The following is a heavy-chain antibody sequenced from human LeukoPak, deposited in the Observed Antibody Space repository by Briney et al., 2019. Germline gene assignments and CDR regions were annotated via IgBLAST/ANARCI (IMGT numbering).Heavy chain of an antibody. CDR3: ARQGPNSSKPSTRGWFNP. CDR1: GGSISSYY. D-gene: IGHD6-6*01. J-gene: IGHJ5*02. Sequence: SETLSLTCTVSGGSISSYYWSWIRQPPGKGLEWIGYIYTSGSTNYNPSLKSRVTISVDTSKNQFSLKLSSVTAADTAVYYCARQGPNSSKPSTRGWFNPWGQGTLVTVSS. CDR2: IYTSGST. V-gene: IGHV4-4*09.